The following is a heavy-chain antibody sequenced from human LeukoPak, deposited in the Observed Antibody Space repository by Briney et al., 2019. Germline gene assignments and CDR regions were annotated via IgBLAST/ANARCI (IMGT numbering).Heavy chain of an antibody. CDR2: IIPIFGTA. V-gene: IGHV1-69*13. D-gene: IGHD3-10*01. CDR1: GSTFSSYA. Sequence: ASVKVSCRASGSTFSSYAISWVRQAPGQGLEWMGGIIPIFGTANYAQKFQGRVTITADESTSTAYMELSSLRSEDTAVYYCARVHGSGQIDYWGQGTLVTVSS. J-gene: IGHJ4*02. CDR3: ARVHGSGQIDY.